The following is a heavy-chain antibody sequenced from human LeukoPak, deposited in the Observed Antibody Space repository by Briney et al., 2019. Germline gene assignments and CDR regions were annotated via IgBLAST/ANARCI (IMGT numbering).Heavy chain of an antibody. CDR1: GFTVSSNY. J-gene: IGHJ6*02. CDR3: ARGLRSHGMDV. CDR2: IYSGGST. V-gene: IGHV3-53*01. Sequence: PGGSLRLSCAASGFTVSSNYMSWVRQAPGKGLEWVSVIYSGGSTYYADSVKGRFTISRDNSKSTLYLQMNSLRAEDTAVYYCARGLRSHGMDVWGQGTTVTVSS.